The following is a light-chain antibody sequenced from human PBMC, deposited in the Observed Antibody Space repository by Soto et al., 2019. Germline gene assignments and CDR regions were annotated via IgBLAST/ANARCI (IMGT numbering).Light chain of an antibody. Sequence: IQMTQSPSTLSATLLYRVTITCRASQSISSWLAWYQQKPGKAPKLLIYDASSLESGVPSRFSGSGSGTEFTLTISSLQSEDFTVYYCQQYNKWPLTFGQGTKV. J-gene: IGKJ1*01. CDR2: DAS. CDR3: QQYNKWPLT. CDR1: QSISSW. V-gene: IGKV1-5*01.